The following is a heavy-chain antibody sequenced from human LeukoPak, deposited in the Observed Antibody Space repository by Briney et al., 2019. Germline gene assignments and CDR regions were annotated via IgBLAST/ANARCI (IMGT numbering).Heavy chain of an antibody. D-gene: IGHD2-15*01. CDR2: IRYDGSNK. J-gene: IGHJ4*02. Sequence: PGGSLRLSCAASGFTFSSYGMHWVRQVPGKGLEWVAFIRYDGSNKYYADSVKGRFTISRDNSKNTLYLQMNSLRAEDTAVYYCAKDPLSGGSTYYFDYWGQGTLVTVSS. V-gene: IGHV3-30*02. CDR3: AKDPLSGGSTYYFDY. CDR1: GFTFSSYG.